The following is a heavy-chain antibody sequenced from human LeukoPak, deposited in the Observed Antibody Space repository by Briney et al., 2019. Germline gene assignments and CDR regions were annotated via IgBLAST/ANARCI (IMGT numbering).Heavy chain of an antibody. J-gene: IGHJ4*02. CDR1: GGTFSSYT. V-gene: IGHV1-69*13. Sequence: SVKVSCKASGGTFSSYTINWVRQAPGQGLEWMGGIIPVFGTANYVQKFQGRVTITADESTSTAYMELSSLRSDDTAVYYCARDYERTAGSQPQDYWGQGTLVTVSS. D-gene: IGHD6-13*01. CDR3: ARDYERTAGSQPQDY. CDR2: IIPVFGTA.